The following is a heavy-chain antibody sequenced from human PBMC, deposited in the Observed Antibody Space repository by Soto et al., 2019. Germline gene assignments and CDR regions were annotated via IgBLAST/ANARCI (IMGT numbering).Heavy chain of an antibody. CDR1: GGSISSYY. V-gene: IGHV4-59*01. Sequence: SETLSLTCTVSGGSISSYYWSWIRQPPGKGLKWIGYIYYSGSTNYNPSLKSRVTISVDTSKNQFSLKLSSVTAADTAVYYCARVIYYDSRLDPWGQGTLVTVSS. J-gene: IGHJ5*02. CDR3: ARVIYYDSRLDP. D-gene: IGHD3-22*01. CDR2: IYYSGST.